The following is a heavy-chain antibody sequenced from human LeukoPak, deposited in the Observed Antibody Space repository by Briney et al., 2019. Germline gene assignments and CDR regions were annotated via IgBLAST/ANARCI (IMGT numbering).Heavy chain of an antibody. CDR1: GYTFTTYW. D-gene: IGHD1-26*01. CDR2: IYPGDSDT. CDR3: ARPRSSGSSGDAFDI. V-gene: IGHV5-51*01. Sequence: GEPLKISCKGSGYTFTTYWIGWVRQMPGKGLEWKGIIYPGDSDTSYSPSFQGQVTISADKSISTAYLQWSSLKASDTAMYYCARPRSSGSSGDAFDIWGQGTMVTVSS. J-gene: IGHJ3*02.